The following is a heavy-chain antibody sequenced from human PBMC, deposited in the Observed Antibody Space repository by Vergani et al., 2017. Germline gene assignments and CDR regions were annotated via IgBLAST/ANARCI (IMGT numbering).Heavy chain of an antibody. CDR2: ISSSSSTI. CDR1: GFTFSSYS. Sequence: EVQLVESGGGLVQPGGSLRLSCAASGFTFSSYSMNWVRQAPGKGLEWVSYISSSSSTIYYADSVKGRFTISRDNAKNSLYLQMNSLRAEDTAVYYCGSLSGYDASLWGQGTMVTVSS. D-gene: IGHD5-12*01. J-gene: IGHJ3*01. V-gene: IGHV3-48*04. CDR3: GSLSGYDASL.